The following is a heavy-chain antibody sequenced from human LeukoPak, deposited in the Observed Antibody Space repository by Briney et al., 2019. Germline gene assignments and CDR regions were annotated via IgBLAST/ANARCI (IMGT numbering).Heavy chain of an antibody. CDR2: IYYSGST. V-gene: IGHV4-59*08. Sequence: PSETLSLTCTVSGGSINSYYWSWIRQPPGKGLEWIGYIYYSGSTNYNPSLKSRVTISVDTSKNQFSLKLSSVTAADTAVYYCARIIAVAGNEVFDYWGQGTLVTVSS. D-gene: IGHD6-19*01. CDR3: ARIIAVAGNEVFDY. J-gene: IGHJ4*02. CDR1: GGSINSYY.